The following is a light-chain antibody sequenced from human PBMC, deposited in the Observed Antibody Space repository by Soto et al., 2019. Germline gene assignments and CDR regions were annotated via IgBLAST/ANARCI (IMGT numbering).Light chain of an antibody. CDR2: GAS. CDR1: LTISDNY. V-gene: IGKV3-20*01. J-gene: IGKJ1*01. Sequence: EIVLTHSPGTLSLSPGERATLSCRASLTISDNYLAWYQQKAGQAPRLVIYGASSRATGIPARFCASGSGTDFTLTISRLEPEDFAVYYCQQYSRAPLTFGDGTKVEVK. CDR3: QQYSRAPLT.